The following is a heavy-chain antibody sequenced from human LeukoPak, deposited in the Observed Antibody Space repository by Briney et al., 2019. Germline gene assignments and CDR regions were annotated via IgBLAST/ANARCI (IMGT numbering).Heavy chain of an antibody. Sequence: PSETLSLTCTVSGGSISSSSYYWGWIRQPPGKGLEWIGSIYYSGSTYYNPSLKSRVTISVDTSKNQFSLKLSSVTAADTAVYYCARLVLYCSSTSCYRIFDYWGQGTLVTVSS. CDR2: IYYSGST. CDR1: GGSISSSSYY. J-gene: IGHJ4*02. CDR3: ARLVLYCSSTSCYRIFDY. V-gene: IGHV4-39*01. D-gene: IGHD2-2*01.